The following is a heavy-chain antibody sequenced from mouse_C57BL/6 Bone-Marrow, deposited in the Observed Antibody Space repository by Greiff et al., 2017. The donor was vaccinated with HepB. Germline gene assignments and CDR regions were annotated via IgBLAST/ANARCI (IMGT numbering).Heavy chain of an antibody. CDR1: GYTFTSYW. Sequence: VKLQQPGAELVMPGASVKLSCKASGYTFTSYWMHWVKQRPGQGLEWIGEIDPSDSYTNYNQKFKGKSTLTVDKSSSTAYMQLSSLTSEDSAVYYCARSGYEGPFDYWGQGTTLTVSS. CDR2: IDPSDSYT. CDR3: ARSGYEGPFDY. J-gene: IGHJ2*01. V-gene: IGHV1-69*01. D-gene: IGHD2-3*01.